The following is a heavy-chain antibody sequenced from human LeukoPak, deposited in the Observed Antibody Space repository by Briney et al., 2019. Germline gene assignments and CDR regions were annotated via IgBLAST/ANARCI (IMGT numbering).Heavy chain of an antibody. V-gene: IGHV1-69*13. CDR1: GYTFTSYG. CDR2: IIPIFGTA. Sequence: ASVKVSCKASGYTFTSYGISWVRQAPGQGLEWMGGIIPIFGTANYAQKFQGRVTITADESTSTAYMELSSLRSEDTAVYYCARVYYYDSSGYYADYWGQGTLVTVSS. J-gene: IGHJ4*02. D-gene: IGHD3-22*01. CDR3: ARVYYYDSSGYYADY.